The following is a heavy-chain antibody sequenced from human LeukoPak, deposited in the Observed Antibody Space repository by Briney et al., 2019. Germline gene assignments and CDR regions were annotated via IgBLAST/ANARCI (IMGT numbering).Heavy chain of an antibody. Sequence: ASVKVSCKASGYTFTSYDINWVRQATGQGLEWMGWMNPNSGNTGYAQKFQGRVTMTTDTSTSTAYMELRSLRFDDTAVYYCASSFRQQLVLDYWGQGTLVTVSS. CDR1: GYTFTSYD. D-gene: IGHD6-13*01. V-gene: IGHV1-8*01. J-gene: IGHJ4*02. CDR3: ASSFRQQLVLDY. CDR2: MNPNSGNT.